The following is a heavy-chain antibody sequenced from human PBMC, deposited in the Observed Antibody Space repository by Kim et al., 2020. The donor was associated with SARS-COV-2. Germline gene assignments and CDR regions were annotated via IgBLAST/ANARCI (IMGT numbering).Heavy chain of an antibody. CDR2: TYYRSKWFN. V-gene: IGHV6-1*01. Sequence: SQTLSLTCAISGDSVSSENTAWNWIRQSPSRGLEWLGRTYYRSKWFNDYAVSVKGRLTITPDTSKNQFSLQLNSVTPEDTAVYYCVRDLRYCRGSSCFSYYGMDVWGQGTAVTVSS. J-gene: IGHJ6*02. CDR3: VRDLRYCRGSSCFSYYGMDV. CDR1: GDSVSSENTA. D-gene: IGHD2-15*01.